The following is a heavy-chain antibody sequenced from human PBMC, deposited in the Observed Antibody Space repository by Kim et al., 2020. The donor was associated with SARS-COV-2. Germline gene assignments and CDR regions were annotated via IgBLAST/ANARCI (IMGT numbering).Heavy chain of an antibody. J-gene: IGHJ6*02. CDR1: GGTFSSYA. CDR3: ARGLHSSGWTKYYYYGMDV. CDR2: IIPIFGTA. D-gene: IGHD6-19*01. Sequence: SVKVSCKASGGTFSSYAISWVRQAPGQGLEWMGGIIPIFGTANYAQKFQGRVTITADESTSTAYMELSSLRSEDTAVYYCARGLHSSGWTKYYYYGMDVWGQGTTVTVSS. V-gene: IGHV1-69*13.